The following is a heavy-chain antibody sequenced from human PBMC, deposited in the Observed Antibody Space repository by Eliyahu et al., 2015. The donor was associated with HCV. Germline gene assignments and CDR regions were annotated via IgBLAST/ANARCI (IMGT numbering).Heavy chain of an antibody. D-gene: IGHD3-22*01. CDR3: ARGPETKSYYYNY. CDR1: GGTFNSQS. Sequence: QVQLVQSGAEVKKPGSSVKVSCKASGGTFNSQSIDWVRQAPGQGLEWMGGIIPIFGTANYAQKFQGRVTITADESTSTAYMELSSLRSEDTAVYYCARGPETKSYYYNYWGQGTLVTVSS. J-gene: IGHJ4*02. CDR2: IIPIFGTA. V-gene: IGHV1-69*01.